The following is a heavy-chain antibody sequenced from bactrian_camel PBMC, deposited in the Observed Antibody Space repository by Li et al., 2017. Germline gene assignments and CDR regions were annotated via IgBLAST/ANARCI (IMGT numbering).Heavy chain of an antibody. D-gene: IGHD8*01. CDR3: AADLLLMRPLEPSEYQY. J-gene: IGHJ4*01. CDR2: IYTGTDRT. CDR1: GFTEDGFY. V-gene: IGHV3S63*01. Sequence: HVQLVESGGGSVQAGGSVRLSCVTSGFTEDGFYVAWIRQAPGNEREGAASIYTGTDRTYYADSVKGRFAIWQDNSKATVYLEINYLRPEDTAMYYCAADLLLMRPLEPSEYQYWGQGTQVTVS.